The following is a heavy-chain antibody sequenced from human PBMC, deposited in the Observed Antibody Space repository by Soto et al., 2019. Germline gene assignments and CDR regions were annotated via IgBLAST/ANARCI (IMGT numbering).Heavy chain of an antibody. V-gene: IGHV3-30*18. Sequence: QVQLVESGGGVVQPGRSLRLSCAASGFTFSSYGMHWVRQAPGKGLEWVAVISYDGSNKYYADSVKGRFTISRDNSKNTLYLQMNSVRAEDTAVYYCAKDTAMAQYYYYGMDVWGQGTTVTVSS. CDR1: GFTFSSYG. J-gene: IGHJ6*02. CDR3: AKDTAMAQYYYYGMDV. D-gene: IGHD5-18*01. CDR2: ISYDGSNK.